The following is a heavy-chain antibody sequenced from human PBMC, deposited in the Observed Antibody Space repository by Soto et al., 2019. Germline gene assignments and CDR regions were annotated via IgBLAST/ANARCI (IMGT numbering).Heavy chain of an antibody. J-gene: IGHJ4*02. Sequence: EVRLLESGGGLVQPGGSLRLSCAASGFTFSVYAMSWVRQAPGKGLEWVSGIRGSGDSTHYADSVKGRFTISRDNSKSMLYLQTNSLRAEDTAIYYCAKALYGAFTYWGQGTLVTVSS. CDR1: GFTFSVYA. CDR3: AKALYGAFTY. CDR2: IRGSGDST. D-gene: IGHD3-10*01. V-gene: IGHV3-23*01.